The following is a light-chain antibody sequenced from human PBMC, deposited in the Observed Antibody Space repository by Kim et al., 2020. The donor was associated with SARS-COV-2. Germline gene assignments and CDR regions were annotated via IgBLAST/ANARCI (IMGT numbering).Light chain of an antibody. CDR1: SVSIDSHF. V-gene: IGLV6-57*03. Sequence: KTVTISCTRSSVSIDSHFVQWFQQRPGSAPITVIYDDDQRPSGVPDRFSASVDTASNSASLIISGLRTEDEADYFCQSYDSTTFAVFGTGTQLTVL. CDR3: QSYDSTTFAV. CDR2: DDD. J-gene: IGLJ7*01.